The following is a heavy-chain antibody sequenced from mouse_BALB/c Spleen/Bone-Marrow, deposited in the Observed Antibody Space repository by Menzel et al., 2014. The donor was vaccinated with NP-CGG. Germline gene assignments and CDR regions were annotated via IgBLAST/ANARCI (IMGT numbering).Heavy chain of an antibody. CDR2: INPSNGGT. D-gene: IGHD5-1*01. Sequence: VQLQQSGAELVKPGAPVKLSCRASGYTFTNYHMYWVKQRPGQGLEWIGEINPSNGGTNFNEKFKSKATLTVDKSSSTAYMQLSSLTSEDSAVYYCTRLPHWGQGTSVTVSS. CDR1: GYTFTNYH. V-gene: IGHV1S81*02. CDR3: TRLPH. J-gene: IGHJ4*01.